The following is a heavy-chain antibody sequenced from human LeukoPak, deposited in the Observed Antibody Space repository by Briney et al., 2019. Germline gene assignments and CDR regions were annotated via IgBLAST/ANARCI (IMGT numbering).Heavy chain of an antibody. Sequence: GGSLRLSCAASGFTFSSYAMSWVRQAPGKGLEWVSAISGSGGSTYYADSVKGRFTISRDNSKNTLYLQMNSLRAEDTAVYYCAKESPYGSGSYYLDAFDYWGQGTLVTVSS. CDR1: GFTFSSYA. D-gene: IGHD3-10*01. CDR3: AKESPYGSGSYYLDAFDY. J-gene: IGHJ4*02. CDR2: ISGSGGST. V-gene: IGHV3-23*01.